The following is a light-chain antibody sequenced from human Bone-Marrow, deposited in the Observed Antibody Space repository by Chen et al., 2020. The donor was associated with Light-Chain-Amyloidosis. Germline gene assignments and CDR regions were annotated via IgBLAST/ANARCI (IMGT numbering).Light chain of an antibody. Sequence: SYELTQPPSVSVSPGQTATISCSGHALSKQYAYWYQQRPGQAPVVLIYKDNERPSGIPERFSGYSSGTTVTLTISGVQAEDEADYYCQSTDTSVTSKVFGGGTHLTVL. CDR1: ALSKQY. V-gene: IGLV3-25*03. CDR2: KDN. J-gene: IGLJ3*02. CDR3: QSTDTSVTSKV.